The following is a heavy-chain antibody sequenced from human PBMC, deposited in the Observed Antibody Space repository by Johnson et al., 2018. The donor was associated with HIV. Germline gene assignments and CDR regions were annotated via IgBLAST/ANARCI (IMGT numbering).Heavy chain of an antibody. V-gene: IGHV3-30-3*01. CDR1: GFTFSSYA. CDR3: ARSYSTDALDV. CDR2: ISYDGSNK. J-gene: IGHJ3*01. Sequence: QVQLVESGGGLVQPGGSLRLSCAASGFTFSSYAMHWVRQAPGKVLEWVAVISYDGSNKYYADSVKGRFTISRDNSKNTLYLQLNSLKVEDTAVYYCARSYSTDALDVWGQGTMVTVSS. D-gene: IGHD3-10*01.